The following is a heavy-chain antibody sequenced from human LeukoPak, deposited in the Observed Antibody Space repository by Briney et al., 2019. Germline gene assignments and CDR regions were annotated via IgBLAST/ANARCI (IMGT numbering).Heavy chain of an antibody. CDR2: ISSSSSYI. CDR3: AREGGYSSSLDAFDI. V-gene: IGHV3-21*01. J-gene: IGHJ3*02. CDR1: GFTFSSYS. D-gene: IGHD6-6*01. Sequence: GGSLRLSCAASGFTFSSYSMNWVRQAPGKGLEWVSSISSSSSYIYYADSVKGRFTISRDNAKNSLYLQMNSLRAEDTAVYYCAREGGYSSSLDAFDIWAQGTMVTVSS.